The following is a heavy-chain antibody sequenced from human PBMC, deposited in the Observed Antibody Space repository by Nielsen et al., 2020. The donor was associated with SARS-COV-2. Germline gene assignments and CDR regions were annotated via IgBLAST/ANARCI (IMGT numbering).Heavy chain of an antibody. V-gene: IGHV1-18*01. Sequence: ASVKVSCKASGYTFTSYGISWVRQAPGQGLEWMGWISAYNGNTNYAQKLQGRVTMTTDTSTSTAYMELRSLRSDDTAVYYCARDPGRELLGGDDAFDIWGQGTMVTVSS. D-gene: IGHD1-26*01. CDR3: ARDPGRELLGGDDAFDI. J-gene: IGHJ3*02. CDR1: GYTFTSYG. CDR2: ISAYNGNT.